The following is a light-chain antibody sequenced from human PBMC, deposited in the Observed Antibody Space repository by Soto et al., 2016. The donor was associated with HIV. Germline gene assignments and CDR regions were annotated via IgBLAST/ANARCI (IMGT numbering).Light chain of an antibody. CDR2: SAF. Sequence: DIQLTQSPSSLSASVGDRVPITCRASQSISNYVNWYQQKPGKAPKVLISSAFALESGVSSRFSGSRSGAVFTLTISSLQPEDFGTYYCQQSSETPRTFGQGTKVVI. V-gene: IGKV1-39*01. CDR1: QSISNY. CDR3: QQSSETPRT. J-gene: IGKJ1*01.